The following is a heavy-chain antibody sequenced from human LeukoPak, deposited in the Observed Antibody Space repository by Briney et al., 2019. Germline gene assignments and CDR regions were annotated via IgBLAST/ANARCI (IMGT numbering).Heavy chain of an antibody. CDR3: ARVSIAYGMDV. CDR2: MYHSGST. Sequence: SETLSLTCSVSGGSISSDYWSWIRQPPGKGLEWIGYMYHSGSTNYNPSLKSRVTISLATSKKQFSLKLSPVTAADTAVYYCARVSIAYGMDVWDQGTTVTVSS. J-gene: IGHJ6*02. CDR1: GGSISSDY. D-gene: IGHD3-3*02. V-gene: IGHV4-59*01.